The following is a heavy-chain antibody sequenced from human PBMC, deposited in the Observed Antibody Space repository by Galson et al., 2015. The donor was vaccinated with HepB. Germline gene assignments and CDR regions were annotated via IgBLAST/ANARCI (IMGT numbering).Heavy chain of an antibody. J-gene: IGHJ4*02. Sequence: SLRLSCAASGFTFSSYSMNWVRQAPGKGLEWVSYISSSSTIYYADSVKGRFTISRDNAKNSLYLQMNSLRAEDTAVYYCASKVPTAYDYGFDYWGQGTLVTVSS. D-gene: IGHD4-17*01. CDR2: ISSSSTI. CDR1: GFTFSSYS. V-gene: IGHV3-48*01. CDR3: ASKVPTAYDYGFDY.